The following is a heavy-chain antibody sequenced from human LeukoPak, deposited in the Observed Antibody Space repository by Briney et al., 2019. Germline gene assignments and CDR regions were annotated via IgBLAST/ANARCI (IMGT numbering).Heavy chain of an antibody. J-gene: IGHJ6*02. CDR1: GFTFSSYA. Sequence: GGSLRLSCAASGFTFSSYAMHWVRQTPGKGLDWVALMSGDGTYKYYADSLKGRFTISRDNSKNTLFLQMNSLRAEDTAIYYCARGPNWRSWAMDVWGQGTTVTVSS. CDR2: MSGDGTYK. D-gene: IGHD2-8*01. V-gene: IGHV3-30-3*01. CDR3: ARGPNWRSWAMDV.